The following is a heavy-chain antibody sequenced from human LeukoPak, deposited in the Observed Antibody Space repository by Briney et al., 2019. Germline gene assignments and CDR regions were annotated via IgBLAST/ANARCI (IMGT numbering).Heavy chain of an antibody. CDR3: ARDRRESTKPNDAFDI. J-gene: IGHJ3*02. CDR2: IKPNTGGT. D-gene: IGHD1-1*01. V-gene: IGHV1-2*02. CDR1: GYTFTDHY. Sequence: ASVKVSCKASGYTFTDHYMHWVRQAPGQGFEWMGWIKPNTGGTHYAQKFQGRVTMTTDTSISTAYMELSSLTSDDTAVYYCARDRRESTKPNDAFDIWGQGTMVTVSS.